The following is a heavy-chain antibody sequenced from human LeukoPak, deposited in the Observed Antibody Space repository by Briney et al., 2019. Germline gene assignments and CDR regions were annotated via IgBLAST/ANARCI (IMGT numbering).Heavy chain of an antibody. CDR2: INHSGST. CDR1: GGSFSGYY. CDR3: ARVDWNSRAFDI. J-gene: IGHJ3*02. V-gene: IGHV4-34*01. D-gene: IGHD1-7*01. Sequence: PSETLSLTCAVYGGSFSGYYWSWIRQPPGKGLEWIGEINHSGSTNYNPSLKSRVTISVDKSKNQFSLKLSSVTAADTAVYYCARVDWNSRAFDIWGQGTMVTVSS.